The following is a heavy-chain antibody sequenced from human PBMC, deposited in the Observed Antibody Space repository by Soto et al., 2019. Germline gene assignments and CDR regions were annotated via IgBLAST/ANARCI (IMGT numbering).Heavy chain of an antibody. V-gene: IGHV1-58*02. CDR2: IVVGSGNT. D-gene: IGHD2-15*01. CDR1: GFTFTSSA. Sequence: QMQLVQSGPEVKKPGTSVKVSCKASGFTFTSSAMQWVRQARGHRLEWIGWIVVGSGNTNYAQKFQERVTITRDMSTSTAYMELSSLRAEDTAVYYCAVDIGYCSGGSCFPIAYFDYWGQGTLVTVSS. J-gene: IGHJ4*02. CDR3: AVDIGYCSGGSCFPIAYFDY.